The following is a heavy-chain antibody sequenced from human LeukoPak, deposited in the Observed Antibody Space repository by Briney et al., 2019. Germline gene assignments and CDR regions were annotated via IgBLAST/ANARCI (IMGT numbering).Heavy chain of an antibody. CDR3: ARVGYDDYYFDY. D-gene: IGHD5-12*01. CDR2: IYHSGST. CDR1: GGSIRSGDYS. Sequence: SETLSLTCAVSGGSIRSGDYSWSWIRQPPGKGLEWIGYIYHSGSTYYNPSLKSRVTISVDRSKNQFSLKLSSVTAADTAVYYCARVGYDDYYFDYWGPGTLVTVSS. V-gene: IGHV4-30-2*01. J-gene: IGHJ4*02.